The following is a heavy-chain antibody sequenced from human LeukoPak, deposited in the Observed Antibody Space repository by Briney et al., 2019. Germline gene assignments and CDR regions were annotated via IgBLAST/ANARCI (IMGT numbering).Heavy chain of an antibody. D-gene: IGHD2-2*01. CDR2: INHSGST. V-gene: IGHV4-34*01. Sequence: SETLSLTCAVYGGSFSGYYWSWIRQPPGKGLEWIGEINHSGSTNYNPSLKSRVTISVDTSKNQFSLKLSSVTAADTAVYYCARDTRYCSSTSCYPSFFDYWGQGTLVTVSS. CDR1: GGSFSGYY. CDR3: ARDTRYCSSTSCYPSFFDY. J-gene: IGHJ4*02.